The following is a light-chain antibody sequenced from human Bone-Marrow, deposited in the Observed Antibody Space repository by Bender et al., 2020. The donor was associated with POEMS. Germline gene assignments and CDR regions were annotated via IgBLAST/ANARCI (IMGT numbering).Light chain of an antibody. CDR3: CSKASISTWM. CDR1: SSDIGSHNL. V-gene: IGLV2-23*01. J-gene: IGLJ3*02. Sequence: QSALTQPASVSGSPGQSITISCTGNSSDIGSHNLVSWYQQHPGKAPKLIIYGGSQRPSGVSNRFSGSKSGHTASLTISGLQAEDEADYYCCSKASISTWMFAGGTKLTVL. CDR2: GGS.